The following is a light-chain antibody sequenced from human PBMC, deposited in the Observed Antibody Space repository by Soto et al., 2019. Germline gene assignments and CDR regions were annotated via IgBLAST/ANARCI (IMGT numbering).Light chain of an antibody. V-gene: IGKV3-11*01. CDR3: QQRHMWPIT. CDR2: DAY. Sequence: EIVMTQSPATLSLSPGQRATLSCRASQSFRGLLAWYQQKPGQAPRLLIYDAYNRATGIPPRFSGSGSGTDFTLTISSLEPEDSEVYYCQQRHMWPITFGQGTRLEIK. CDR1: QSFRGL. J-gene: IGKJ5*01.